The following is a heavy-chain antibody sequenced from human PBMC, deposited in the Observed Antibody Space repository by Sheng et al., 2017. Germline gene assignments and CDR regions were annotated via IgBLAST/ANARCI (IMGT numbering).Heavy chain of an antibody. CDR1: GYTFSCCG. D-gene: IGHD5-12*01. CDR3: ASRDGYNYKDDAFDI. Sequence: QVQLVQSGAEVKRPGASVKVSCRASGYTFSCCGITWVQQAPGQGLEWMGWISPYNGNTNFAQNLQGRVTLTTDTSASTAYMELRSLRSDDTAVYYCASRDGYNYKDDAFDIWGQGTMVTVSS. CDR2: ISPYNGNT. J-gene: IGHJ3*02. V-gene: IGHV1-18*01.